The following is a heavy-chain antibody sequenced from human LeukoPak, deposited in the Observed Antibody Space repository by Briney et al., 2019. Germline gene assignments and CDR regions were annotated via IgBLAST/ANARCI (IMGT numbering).Heavy chain of an antibody. V-gene: IGHV4-39*01. CDR3: GRDSGSYGIDY. CDR1: GGSVSSGGYY. J-gene: IGHJ4*02. Sequence: PSETLSLTCTVSGGSVSSGGYYWSWIRQPPGKGLEWIGSIYYSGSTYYNPSLTSRVSISLDTSKNQFSLKLTSVTAADTAVYYCGRDSGSYGIDYWGQGTPVTVSS. CDR2: IYYSGST. D-gene: IGHD1-26*01.